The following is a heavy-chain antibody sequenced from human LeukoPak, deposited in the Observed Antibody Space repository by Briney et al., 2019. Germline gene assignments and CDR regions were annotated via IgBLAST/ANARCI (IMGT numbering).Heavy chain of an antibody. J-gene: IGHJ4*02. V-gene: IGHV4-4*07. CDR1: GGSISSYY. Sequence: RSSETLSLTCTVSGGSISSYYWSWIRQPAGKGLEWIGRIYTSGSTNYNPSLKSRVTMSVDTSKNQFSLKLSSVTAADTAVYYCATIRYSGYDFQFDHWGQGTLVTVSS. CDR2: IYTSGST. D-gene: IGHD5-12*01. CDR3: ATIRYSGYDFQFDH.